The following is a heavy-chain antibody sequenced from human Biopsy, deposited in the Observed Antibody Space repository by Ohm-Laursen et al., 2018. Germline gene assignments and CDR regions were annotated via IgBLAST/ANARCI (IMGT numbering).Heavy chain of an antibody. D-gene: IGHD4-23*01. CDR3: ARRPYGGTRYWYFDP. J-gene: IGHJ2*01. CDR2: IYYSGTT. CDR1: GGSVSSGGFY. V-gene: IGHV4-31*01. Sequence: TLSLTCPVSGGSVSSGGFYWSWIRQHPGKGLEWIGYIYYSGTTYYNPSLKSLVTISVDTSKNQFSLKLNSATAADTAVYYCARRPYGGTRYWYFDPWGRGTLVTVSS.